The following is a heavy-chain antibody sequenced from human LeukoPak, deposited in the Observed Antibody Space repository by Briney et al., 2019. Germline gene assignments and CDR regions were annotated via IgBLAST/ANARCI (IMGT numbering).Heavy chain of an antibody. D-gene: IGHD3-3*01. CDR2: IFSSGST. CDR3: ARSDSLGYDFWSGYLGAFDI. V-gene: IGHV4-4*07. Sequence: SETLSLTCTVSGGSMTSYYWSWIRQPAGKGLEWIGRIFSSGSTNYNPSLKSRVTISVDTSKNQFSLKLSSVTAADTAVYYCARSDSLGYDFWSGYLGAFDIWGQGTMVTVSS. J-gene: IGHJ3*02. CDR1: GGSMTSYY.